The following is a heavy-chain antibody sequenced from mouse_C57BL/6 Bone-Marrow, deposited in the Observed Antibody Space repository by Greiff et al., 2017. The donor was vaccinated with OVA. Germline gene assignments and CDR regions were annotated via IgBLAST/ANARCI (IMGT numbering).Heavy chain of an antibody. Sequence: EVQLQESGPVLVKPGASVKMSCKASGYTFTDYYMNWVKQSHGKSLEWIGVINPYNGGTSYNQKFKGKATLTVDKSSSTAYMELNSLPSEDSAVYYCARKGALLRDYFDYWGQGTTLTVSS. CDR2: INPYNGGT. CDR3: ARKGALLRDYFDY. V-gene: IGHV1-19*01. D-gene: IGHD1-2*01. CDR1: GYTFTDYY. J-gene: IGHJ2*01.